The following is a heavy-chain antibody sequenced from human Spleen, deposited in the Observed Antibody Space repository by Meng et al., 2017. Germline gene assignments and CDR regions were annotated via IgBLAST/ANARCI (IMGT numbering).Heavy chain of an antibody. CDR2: IWYDGSNK. D-gene: IGHD3-22*01. CDR3: AREKYYYDMNYFDY. J-gene: IGHJ4*02. CDR1: GFTFSRYA. Sequence: GGSLRLSCAASGFTFSRYAMHWVRQAPGKGLEWVAVIWYDGSNKYYTDSVKGRFTITRDNSKDTLYLQMNSLRAEDTAVYYCAREKYYYDMNYFDYWGQGTLVTVSS. V-gene: IGHV3-33*08.